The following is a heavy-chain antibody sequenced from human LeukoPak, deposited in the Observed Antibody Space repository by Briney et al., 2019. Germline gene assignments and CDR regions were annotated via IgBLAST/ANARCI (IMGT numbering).Heavy chain of an antibody. CDR1: GGSFSGYY. CDR2: INHSGST. Sequence: SETLSLTCAVYGGSFSGYYWSWIRQPPGKGLEWIGEINHSGSTNYNPSLKSRVTISVDTSKNQFSLKLSSVTAADTAVYYCASYLEWLSDAFDTWGQGTMVTVSS. CDR3: ASYLEWLSDAFDT. V-gene: IGHV4-34*01. D-gene: IGHD3-3*01. J-gene: IGHJ3*02.